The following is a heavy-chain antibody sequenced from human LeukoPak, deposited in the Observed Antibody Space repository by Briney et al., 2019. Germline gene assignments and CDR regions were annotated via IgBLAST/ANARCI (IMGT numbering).Heavy chain of an antibody. CDR3: ARIGSGNYYWFDP. Sequence: SETLSLTCTVSGASMSSFYWSWNRQPPGKRLEWIGYIYDNGGTNYNPSFESRVTISVDTSKNQFSLKLKSVTAADTAVYYCARIGSGNYYWFDPWGQGTLVTVSS. D-gene: IGHD3-10*01. J-gene: IGHJ5*02. CDR2: IYDNGGT. CDR1: GASMSSFY. V-gene: IGHV4-59*01.